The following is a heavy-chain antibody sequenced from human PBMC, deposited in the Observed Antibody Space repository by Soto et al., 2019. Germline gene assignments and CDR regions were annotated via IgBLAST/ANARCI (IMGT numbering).Heavy chain of an antibody. V-gene: IGHV1-18*01. CDR2: ISAYNGNT. D-gene: IGHD2-2*02. Sequence: EASVKVSCKASGYTFTSYGISWVRQAPGQGLEWMGWISAYNGNTNYAQKLQGRVTMTTDTSTSTAYMELRSLRSDDTAVYYCARPLYCSSTSCYKGMDVWGQGTTVTVSS. CDR3: ARPLYCSSTSCYKGMDV. CDR1: GYTFTSYG. J-gene: IGHJ6*02.